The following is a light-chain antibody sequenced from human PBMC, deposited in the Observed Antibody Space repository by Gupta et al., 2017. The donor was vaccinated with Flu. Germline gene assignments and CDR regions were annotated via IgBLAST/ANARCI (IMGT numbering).Light chain of an antibody. Sequence: QSVLTQPPSASGAPGQTVPISCSGSMSNIGTNAANWYQQVPGTAPKLLIYSSYHRPSGVPDRFSGSESGTSASLAINGLQADDEADYYCAAWDDRVNGVIFGGGTKLTVL. CDR2: SSY. J-gene: IGLJ2*01. CDR1: MSNIGTNA. CDR3: AAWDDRVNGVI. V-gene: IGLV1-44*01.